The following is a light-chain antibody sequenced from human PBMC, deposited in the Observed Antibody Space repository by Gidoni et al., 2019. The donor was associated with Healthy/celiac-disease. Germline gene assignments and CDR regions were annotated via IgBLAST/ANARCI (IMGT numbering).Light chain of an antibody. CDR1: QSINSY. Sequence: MTQSPSSLSASVGDRVTITCRASQSINSYLNWYQQKPGKAPKLLIYAASSLQSAVPSRFSGSGSGTDFTLIISSLQPEDFATYYCQQSYSTPQTFGQGTKLEIK. CDR3: QQSYSTPQT. CDR2: AAS. J-gene: IGKJ2*01. V-gene: IGKV1-39*01.